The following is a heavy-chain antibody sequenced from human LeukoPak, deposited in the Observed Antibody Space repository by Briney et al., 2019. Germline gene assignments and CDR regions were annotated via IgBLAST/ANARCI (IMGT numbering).Heavy chain of an antibody. D-gene: IGHD3-3*01. CDR3: ARHLGVASMSSGLDY. Sequence: SETLSLTCTASGGSISSSSYYWGWSLQPPGKGLEGIGNIYCSGSTYYNQSIKSRANISVDTTANQKSLKLSSVTAADTAVYYCARHLGVASMSSGLDYWGQGTLVTVSS. CDR1: GGSISSSSYY. J-gene: IGHJ4*02. V-gene: IGHV4-39*01. CDR2: IYCSGST.